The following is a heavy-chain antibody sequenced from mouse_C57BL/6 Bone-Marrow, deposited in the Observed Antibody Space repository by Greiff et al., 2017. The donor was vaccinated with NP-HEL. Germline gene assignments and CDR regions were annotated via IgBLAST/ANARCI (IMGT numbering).Heavy chain of an antibody. CDR1: GYTFTSYT. J-gene: IGHJ3*01. Sequence: VQLKESGAELARPGASVKMSCKASGYTFTSYTMHWVKQRPGQGLEWIGYINPSSGYTKYNQKFNDKATLTADKSSSTAYMQLSSLTSEDSAVYYCARMLLRIAYWGQGTLVTVSA. D-gene: IGHD1-1*01. V-gene: IGHV1-4*01. CDR2: INPSSGYT. CDR3: ARMLLRIAY.